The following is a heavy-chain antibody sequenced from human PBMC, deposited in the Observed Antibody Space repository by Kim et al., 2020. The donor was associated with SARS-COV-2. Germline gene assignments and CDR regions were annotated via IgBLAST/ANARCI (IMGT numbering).Heavy chain of an antibody. V-gene: IGHV3-7*01. Sequence: GGSLRLSCAASGFVFRSYWMNWLRQGPGKGLEWVANINEDGSAEYYVDSVRGRFTISRDNAKHSLYLHMNSLRAEDTALYYCARGYFDVFTRSSFFANWGHGTPVTVSS. J-gene: IGHJ4*01. CDR2: INEDGSAE. CDR3: ARGYFDVFTRSSFFAN. D-gene: IGHD3-10*02. CDR1: GFVFRSYW.